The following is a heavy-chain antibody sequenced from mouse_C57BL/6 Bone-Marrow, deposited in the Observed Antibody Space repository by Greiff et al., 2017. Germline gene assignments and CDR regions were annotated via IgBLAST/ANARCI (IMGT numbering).Heavy chain of an antibody. D-gene: IGHD1-1*01. J-gene: IGHJ2*01. CDR1: GYTFTSYG. Sequence: VQLQQSGAELARPGASVKLSCKASGYTFTSYGISWVKQRTGQGLEWIGEIYPRSGNTYYNAKFKGKATLTADKSSSTAYMELRSLTSEDSAVYFCARFHYYGISLYYFDYWGQGTTLTVSS. CDR3: ARFHYYGISLYYFDY. CDR2: IYPRSGNT. V-gene: IGHV1-81*01.